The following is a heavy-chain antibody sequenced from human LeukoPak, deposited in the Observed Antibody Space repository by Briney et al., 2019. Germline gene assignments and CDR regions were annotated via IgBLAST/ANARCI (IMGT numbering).Heavy chain of an antibody. Sequence: SETLSLTCAVYGGSFSGYYWSWIRQPPGKGLEWIGEINHSGSTNYNPSLKSRVTISVDTSKNQFSLKLSSMTAADTAVYYCARAYDYVWGSYRPLGYWGQGTLVTVSS. V-gene: IGHV4-34*01. CDR3: ARAYDYVWGSYRPLGY. D-gene: IGHD3-16*02. CDR2: INHSGST. J-gene: IGHJ4*02. CDR1: GGSFSGYY.